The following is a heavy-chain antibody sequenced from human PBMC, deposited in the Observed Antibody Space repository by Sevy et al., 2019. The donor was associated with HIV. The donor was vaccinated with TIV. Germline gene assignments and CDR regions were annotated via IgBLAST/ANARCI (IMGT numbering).Heavy chain of an antibody. V-gene: IGHV6-1*01. CDR1: GDSVASSSAA. CDR3: ARAEVATGGYDY. Sequence: QSQTLSLTCAISGDSVASSSAAWNWIRQSPSRGLEWLGRTYYRSKWYTDYALSVKSRIIINPDTSKNQFSLQLSSVTPEDTAVYYCARAEVATGGYDYWGQGTLVTVSS. CDR2: TYYRSKWYT. J-gene: IGHJ4*02. D-gene: IGHD5-12*01.